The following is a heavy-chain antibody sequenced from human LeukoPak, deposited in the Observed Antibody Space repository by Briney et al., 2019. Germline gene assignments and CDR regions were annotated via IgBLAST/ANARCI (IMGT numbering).Heavy chain of an antibody. Sequence: SQTLSLTCTVSGGSISSDNYYWSWIRHHPRKGLEWIGYIYYNGATYYNPSLQSRVTISIDPSNNQFSLELSSVTAADTAVYYCARDGIAATGLTFDYWGQGTLVTVST. CDR2: IYYNGAT. CDR1: GGSISSDNYY. D-gene: IGHD6-13*01. J-gene: IGHJ4*02. CDR3: ARDGIAATGLTFDY. V-gene: IGHV4-30-4*01.